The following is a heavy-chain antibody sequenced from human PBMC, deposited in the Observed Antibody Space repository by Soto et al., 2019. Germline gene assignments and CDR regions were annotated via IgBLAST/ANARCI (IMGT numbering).Heavy chain of an antibody. CDR2: IDPSDSYT. CDR1: GYSFTSYW. Sequence: GESLKISCKGSGYSFTSYWISWVRQMPGKGLEWMGRIDPSDSYTNYSPSFQGHVTISADTSISTAYLQWSSLKASDTAMYYCARRSIAARPAYYYGMDVWGQGTTVTVSS. V-gene: IGHV5-10-1*01. CDR3: ARRSIAARPAYYYGMDV. D-gene: IGHD6-6*01. J-gene: IGHJ6*02.